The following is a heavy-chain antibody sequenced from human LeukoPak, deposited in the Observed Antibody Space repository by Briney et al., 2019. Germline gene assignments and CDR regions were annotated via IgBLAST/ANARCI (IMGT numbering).Heavy chain of an antibody. V-gene: IGHV3-30*18. CDR3: AKGWSFYYYGMDV. CDR2: ISYDGSNK. CDR1: GFTFSSYG. Sequence: PGRSLRLSCAASGFTFSSYGMHWVRQAPGKGLEWVAVISYDGSNKYYADSVKGRFTISRDNSKNTLYLQMNSLRAEDTAMYYCAKGWSFYYYGMDVWGQGTTVTVSS. D-gene: IGHD3-16*02. J-gene: IGHJ6*02.